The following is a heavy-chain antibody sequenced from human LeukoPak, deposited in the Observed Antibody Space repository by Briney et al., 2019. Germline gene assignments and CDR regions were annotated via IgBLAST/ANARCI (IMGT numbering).Heavy chain of an antibody. D-gene: IGHD6-13*01. CDR2: ISGSGGGT. V-gene: IGHV3-23*01. CDR3: AKGPPGIAAAGTFDY. CDR1: GFTFSSYA. J-gene: IGHJ4*02. Sequence: GGSLRLSCAASGFTFSSYAMSWVRQAPGKGLEWVSTISGSGGGTYYADSVKGRFTISRDNSKNTLYLQMNSLRAEDTAVYYCAKGPPGIAAAGTFDYWGQGTLVTVSS.